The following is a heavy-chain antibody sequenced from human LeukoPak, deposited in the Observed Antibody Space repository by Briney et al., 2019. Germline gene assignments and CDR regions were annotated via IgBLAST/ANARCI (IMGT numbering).Heavy chain of an antibody. V-gene: IGHV3-23*01. CDR1: GFTFSSYA. D-gene: IGHD1-26*01. CDR2: ISGSGGST. CDR3: AKDSQWELLGESYFDY. J-gene: IGHJ4*02. Sequence: GALRLSCAASGFTFSSYAMSWVRQALGKGLEWVSAISGSGGSTYYADSVKGRFTISRDNSKNTLYLQMNSLRAEDTAVYYCAKDSQWELLGESYFDYWGQGTLVTVSS.